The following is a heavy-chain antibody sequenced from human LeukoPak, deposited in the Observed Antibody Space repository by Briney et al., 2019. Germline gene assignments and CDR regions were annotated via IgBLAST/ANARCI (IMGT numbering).Heavy chain of an antibody. CDR1: GGSISSYY. J-gene: IGHJ4*02. CDR2: IYTSGST. CDR3: ASYYDILTGYYTH. V-gene: IGHV4-4*09. D-gene: IGHD3-9*01. Sequence: SETLSLTCTVPGGSISSYYWSWIRQPPGKGLEWIGYIYTSGSTNYNPSLKSRVTISVDTSKNQFSLKLSSVTAADTAVYYCASYYDILTGYYTHWGQGTLVTVSS.